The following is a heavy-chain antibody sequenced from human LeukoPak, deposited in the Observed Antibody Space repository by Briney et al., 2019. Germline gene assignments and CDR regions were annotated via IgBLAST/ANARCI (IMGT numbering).Heavy chain of an antibody. D-gene: IGHD3-10*01. CDR2: IYYSGST. CDR3: ARLMVRGVPII. Sequence: SETLSLTCTVSGGSISSYYWSWIRQPPGKGLEWIGYIYYSGSTNYNPSLKSRVTISVDTSKNQFSLKLSSVTAADTAVYYCARLMVRGVPIIWGQGTMVTVSS. CDR1: GGSISSYY. V-gene: IGHV4-59*01. J-gene: IGHJ3*02.